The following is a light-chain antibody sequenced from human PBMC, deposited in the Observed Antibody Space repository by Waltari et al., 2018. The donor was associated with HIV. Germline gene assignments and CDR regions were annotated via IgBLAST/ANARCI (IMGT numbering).Light chain of an antibody. J-gene: IGLJ2*01. CDR3: AAWDDSLSAL. Sequence: QSVLTQPPSASGPPGQRVPISCSGASSNLGSNYVYRYQELPGTAPKLLIYRTDQRPSGVPDRFSGSKSGTSASLAISGLRSEDEADYYCAAWDDSLSALFGGGTKLTVL. CDR2: RTD. V-gene: IGLV1-47*01. CDR1: SSNLGSNY.